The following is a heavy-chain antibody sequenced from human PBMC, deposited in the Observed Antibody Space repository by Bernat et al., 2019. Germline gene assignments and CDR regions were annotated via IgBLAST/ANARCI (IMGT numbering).Heavy chain of an antibody. CDR2: IKQDGSEK. CDR1: GFTFSSYW. V-gene: IGHV3-7*03. J-gene: IGHJ6*02. Sequence: EVQLVESGGGLVQPGGSLRLSCAASGFTFSSYWMSWVRQAPGKGLEWVANIKQDGSEKYYVGSVKGRLTISRDNAKNARYLQMNSLRAEDTAVYYCARDWGYGSGSYIPPYYYYGMDVWGQGTTVTVSS. CDR3: ARDWGYGSGSYIPPYYYYGMDV. D-gene: IGHD3-10*01.